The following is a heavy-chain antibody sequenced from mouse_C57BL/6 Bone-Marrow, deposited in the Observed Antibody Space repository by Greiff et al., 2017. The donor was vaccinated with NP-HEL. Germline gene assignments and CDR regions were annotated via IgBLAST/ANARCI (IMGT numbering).Heavy chain of an antibody. V-gene: IGHV2-6*03. D-gene: IGHD2-1*01. CDR3: ARGDGNYAWFAY. J-gene: IGHJ3*01. Sequence: QVQLKQSGPGLVAPSQSLSITCTVSGFSLTSYGVHWVRQPPGKGLEWLVVIWSDGSTTYNSALKSRLSISKDNSKSQVFLKMNSLRTDDTAMYYCARGDGNYAWFAYWGQGTLVTVSA. CDR2: IWSDGST. CDR1: GFSLTSYG.